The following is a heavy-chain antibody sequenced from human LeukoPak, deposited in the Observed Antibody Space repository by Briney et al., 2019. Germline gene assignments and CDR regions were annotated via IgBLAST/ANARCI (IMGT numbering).Heavy chain of an antibody. V-gene: IGHV3-11*05. CDR3: ARDSRQDYYDSSGYLWFAFDI. D-gene: IGHD3-22*01. Sequence: PGGSLRLSCAASGFTFSDYYMSWIRQAPGKGLEWVSSISSSSSYIYYADSVKGRFTISRDNSKNTLYLQMNSLRAEDTAVYYCARDSRQDYYDSSGYLWFAFDIWGQGTMVTVSS. J-gene: IGHJ3*02. CDR1: GFTFSDYY. CDR2: ISSSSSYI.